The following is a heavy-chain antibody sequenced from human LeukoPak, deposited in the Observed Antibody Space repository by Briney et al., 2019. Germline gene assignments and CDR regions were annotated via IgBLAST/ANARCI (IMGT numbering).Heavy chain of an antibody. Sequence: SETLSLTCTVSGYSISSGYYWGWIRQPPGKGLEWIGSIYHSGSTYYNPSLKSRVTISVDTSKNQFSLKLSSVTAADTAVYYCARVRIYYDSSGHPSHLTHFDYWGQGTLVTVSS. V-gene: IGHV4-38-2*02. CDR2: IYHSGST. D-gene: IGHD3-22*01. CDR1: GYSISSGYY. J-gene: IGHJ4*02. CDR3: ARVRIYYDSSGHPSHLTHFDY.